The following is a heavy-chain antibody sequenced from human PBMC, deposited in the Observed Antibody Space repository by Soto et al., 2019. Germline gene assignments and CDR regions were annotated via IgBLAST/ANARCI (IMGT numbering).Heavy chain of an antibody. Sequence: GGSLRLSCAASEFTFSNYAMSWVRQASGKGLELVSAISYCGGTTYYADYVKGRFTISRDNSKNTLYLQMNSLIAEDTAVYYCAKNPGYYYDSTGYHFDYWGQGT. J-gene: IGHJ4*02. V-gene: IGHV3-23*01. D-gene: IGHD3-22*01. CDR2: ISYCGGTT. CDR1: EFTFSNYA. CDR3: AKNPGYYYDSTGYHFDY.